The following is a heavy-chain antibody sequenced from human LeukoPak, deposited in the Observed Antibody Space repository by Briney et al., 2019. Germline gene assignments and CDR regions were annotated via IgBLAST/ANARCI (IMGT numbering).Heavy chain of an antibody. Sequence: SETLSLTCTVSGASISSYYWGWIRQPPGKGLEWIGSIYYSGSTYYNPSLKSRVTISVDTSKNQFSLKLSSVTAADTAVYYCARELDIVDYWGQGTLVTVSS. V-gene: IGHV4-39*02. J-gene: IGHJ4*02. CDR3: ARELDIVDY. CDR2: IYYSGST. CDR1: GASISSYY.